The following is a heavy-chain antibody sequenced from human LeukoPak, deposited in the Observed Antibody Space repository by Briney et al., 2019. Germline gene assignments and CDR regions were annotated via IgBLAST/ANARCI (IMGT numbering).Heavy chain of an antibody. D-gene: IGHD3-16*01. J-gene: IGHJ4*02. V-gene: IGHV3-30*02. CDR2: IRDDGSTR. CDR1: GFTFSRSG. CDR3: AKVPHSWGLFDS. Sequence: GGSLRLSCAASGFTFSRSGLHWVRQAPGKGLEWVAFIRDDGSTRYYADSVKGRFTVSRDNSKNTLYLRMDSLRTEDTAVHYCAKVPHSWGLFDSWGQGTLVTVSS.